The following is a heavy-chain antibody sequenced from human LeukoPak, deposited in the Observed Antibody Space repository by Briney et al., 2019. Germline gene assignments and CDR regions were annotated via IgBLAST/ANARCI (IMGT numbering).Heavy chain of an antibody. J-gene: IGHJ4*02. Sequence: GGSLRLSCAASGFTFSSYAMSWVRQAPGKGLEWVSVIYSGGSTYYADSVKGRFTISRDNSKNTLYLQMNSLRAEDTAVYYCARDHPRGSAPRTDYWGQGTLVTVSS. CDR3: ARDHPRGSAPRTDY. V-gene: IGHV3-66*01. CDR1: GFTFSSYA. CDR2: IYSGGST. D-gene: IGHD3-10*01.